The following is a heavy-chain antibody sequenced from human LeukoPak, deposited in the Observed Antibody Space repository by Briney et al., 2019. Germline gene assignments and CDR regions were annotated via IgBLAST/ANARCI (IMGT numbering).Heavy chain of an antibody. Sequence: RGSLRLSCAASGFTLSSYWMHWVRQAPGKGLVWVSRINGDGSSTPYANSVKGRFTISRDNAKNTLYLQMHSLRADDTAVYYCARGSTSGWPDYFDYWGQGSVVTVSS. V-gene: IGHV3-74*01. CDR3: ARGSTSGWPDYFDY. CDR1: GFTLSSYW. D-gene: IGHD6-19*01. J-gene: IGHJ4*02. CDR2: INGDGSST.